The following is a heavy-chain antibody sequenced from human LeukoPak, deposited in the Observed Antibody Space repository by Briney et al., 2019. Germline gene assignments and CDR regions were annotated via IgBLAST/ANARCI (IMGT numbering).Heavy chain of an antibody. V-gene: IGHV3-73*01. CDR3: ARQLLCSGFYCGPDY. CDR1: GFTFSGSA. CDR2: VRNKANNYAT. D-gene: IGHD3-22*01. Sequence: PGGSLRLSCAASGFTFSGSAMHWVRQASGKGLEWVGRVRNKANNYATAYGTSVEGRFTISRDDSKNTAYLQMNSLNTEDTAVYYCARQLLCSGFYCGPDYWGQGALVTVSS. J-gene: IGHJ4*02.